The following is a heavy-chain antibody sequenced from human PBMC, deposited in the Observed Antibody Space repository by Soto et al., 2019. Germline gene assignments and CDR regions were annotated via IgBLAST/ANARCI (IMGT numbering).Heavy chain of an antibody. Sequence: GGSLRLSCAASGFTFSRYGMHWVRPAPGTGLEWVAVILCDGGNKYYADSVKGRFTISRDNSKNTLYLQMNSLRAEDTAVEYSAKARPLGYYYYYGMDVWGQANTITV. J-gene: IGHJ6*02. D-gene: IGHD7-27*01. CDR1: GFTFSRYG. CDR2: ILCDGGNK. V-gene: IGHV3-30*18. CDR3: AKARPLGYYYYYGMDV.